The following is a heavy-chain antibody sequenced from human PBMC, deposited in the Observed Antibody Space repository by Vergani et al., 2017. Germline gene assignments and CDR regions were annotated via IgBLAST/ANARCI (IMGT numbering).Heavy chain of an antibody. Sequence: QVQLVESGGGVVQPGRSLRLSCAASGFTFSSYGMHWVRQAPGKGLEWVAVIWYDGSNKYYADSVKGRFTISRDNSKNTLYLQMNSLRAEDTAVYYCAMTYSSSSSPLYWGQGTLVTVSS. CDR2: IWYDGSNK. CDR1: GFTFSSYG. J-gene: IGHJ4*02. D-gene: IGHD6-6*01. CDR3: AMTYSSSSSPLY. V-gene: IGHV3-33*01.